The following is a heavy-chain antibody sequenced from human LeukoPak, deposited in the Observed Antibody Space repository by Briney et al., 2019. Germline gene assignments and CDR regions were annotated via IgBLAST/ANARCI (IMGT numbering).Heavy chain of an antibody. CDR2: IYTSGST. CDR3: ARAKPLGYCSGGSCYRTHYFDY. D-gene: IGHD2-15*01. J-gene: IGHJ4*02. CDR1: GGSISSSSYY. Sequence: SQTLSLTCTVSGGSISSSSYYWSWIRQPAGKGLEWIGRIYTSGSTNYNPSLKSRVTISVDTSKNQFSLKLSSVTAADTAVYYCARAKPLGYCSGGSCYRTHYFDYWGQGTLVTVSS. V-gene: IGHV4-61*02.